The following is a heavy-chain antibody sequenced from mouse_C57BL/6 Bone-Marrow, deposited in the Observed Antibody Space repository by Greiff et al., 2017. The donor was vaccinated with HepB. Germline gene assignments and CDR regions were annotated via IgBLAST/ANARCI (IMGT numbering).Heavy chain of an antibody. Sequence: EVKLVESGGGLVKPGGSLKLSCAASGFTFSSYTMSWVRQTPEKRLEWVATISGGGGNTYYPDSVKGRFTISRDNAKNTLYLQMSSLRSEDTALYCCARLGSKVDYWGQGTTLTVSS. CDR2: ISGGGGNT. CDR3: ARLGSKVDY. V-gene: IGHV5-9*01. J-gene: IGHJ2*01. D-gene: IGHD1-1*01. CDR1: GFTFSSYT.